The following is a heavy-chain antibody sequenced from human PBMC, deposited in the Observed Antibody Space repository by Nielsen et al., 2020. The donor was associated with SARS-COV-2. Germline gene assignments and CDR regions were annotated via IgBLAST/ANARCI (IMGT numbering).Heavy chain of an antibody. J-gene: IGHJ4*02. D-gene: IGHD3-10*01. CDR3: ARDERMVRGVIIF. Sequence: ASVQVSCKASGYTFTGYYMHWVRQAPGQGLEWMGRINPNSGGTNYAQKFQGRVTMTRDTSISTAYMELSRLRSDDTAVYYCARDERMVRGVIIFWGQGTLVTVSS. CDR1: GYTFTGYY. CDR2: INPNSGGT. V-gene: IGHV1-2*06.